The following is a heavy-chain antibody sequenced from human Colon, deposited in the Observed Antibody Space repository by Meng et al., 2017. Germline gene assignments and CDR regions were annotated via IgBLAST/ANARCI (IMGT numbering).Heavy chain of an antibody. CDR3: ARDPGQNVGR. D-gene: IGHD1-1*01. Sequence: GQLVLHGGALVKPGGSLSLSCAGSGFTFNNYNMNWVRQAPGKGLEWISSITTNSSYMYYADSVQGRFTISRDNATNSLYLQMNSLRAEDTAVYYCARDPGQNVGRWGQGTLVTVSS. V-gene: IGHV3-21*01. CDR1: GFTFNNYN. CDR2: ITTNSSYM. J-gene: IGHJ4*02.